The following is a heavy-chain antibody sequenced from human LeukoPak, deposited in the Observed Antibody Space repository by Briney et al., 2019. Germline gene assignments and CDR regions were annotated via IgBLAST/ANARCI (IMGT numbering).Heavy chain of an antibody. CDR2: IKSKTDGGTT. J-gene: IGHJ6*02. CDR3: TTDVEGGELLGVYYYYGMDV. CDR1: GFTFSNAW. D-gene: IGHD1-26*01. Sequence: GGSLRLSCAASGFTFSNAWMSWVRQAPGKGLEWVGRIKSKTDGGTTDYAAPVKGRFTISRDDSKNTLYLQMNSLKTEDTAVYYCTTDVEGGELLGVYYYYGMDVWGQGTTVTVSS. V-gene: IGHV3-15*01.